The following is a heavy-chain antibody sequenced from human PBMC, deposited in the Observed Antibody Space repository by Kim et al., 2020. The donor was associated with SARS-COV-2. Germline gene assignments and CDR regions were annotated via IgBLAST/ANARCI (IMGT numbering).Heavy chain of an antibody. CDR1: GFTFSSYA. J-gene: IGHJ4*02. CDR3: AKGSSRVYCSGGSCYYFDY. CDR2: ISGSGGST. D-gene: IGHD2-15*01. V-gene: IGHV3-23*01. Sequence: GGSLRLSCAASGFTFSSYAMSWVRQAPGKGLEWVSAISGSGGSTYYADSVKGRFTISRDNSKNTLYLQMNSLRAEDTAVYYCAKGSSRVYCSGGSCYYFDYWGQGTLVTVSS.